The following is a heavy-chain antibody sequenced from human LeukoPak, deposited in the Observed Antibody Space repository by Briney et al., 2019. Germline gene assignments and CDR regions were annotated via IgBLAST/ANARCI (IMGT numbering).Heavy chain of an antibody. J-gene: IGHJ4*02. D-gene: IGHD6-19*01. V-gene: IGHV3-7*05. CDR3: TTGSSGWSS. CDR1: GFTFSNYW. Sequence: TGGSVRLSCGASGFTFSNYWMSWVRQAPGKGLEWVADIKQDGTQKYYVDSVEGRFTISRDNAKNSLYLQMNSLKTEDTAVYYCTTGSSGWSSWGQGTLVTVSS. CDR2: IKQDGTQK.